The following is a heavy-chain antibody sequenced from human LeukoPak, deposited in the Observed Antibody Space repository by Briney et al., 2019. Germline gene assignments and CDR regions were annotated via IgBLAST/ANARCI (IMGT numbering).Heavy chain of an antibody. D-gene: IGHD3-3*01. CDR1: GFIFNNYA. Sequence: GGSLRLSCAGSGFIFNNYAMHWVRQPPGKGLEWVSAISGSGGSAYYADSVKGRFTISRDNSKNTLYLQMNSLRAEDTAVYYCAKFFIYDFWSGYSVVDYWGQGTLVTVSS. CDR3: AKFFIYDFWSGYSVVDY. V-gene: IGHV3-23*01. J-gene: IGHJ4*02. CDR2: ISGSGGSA.